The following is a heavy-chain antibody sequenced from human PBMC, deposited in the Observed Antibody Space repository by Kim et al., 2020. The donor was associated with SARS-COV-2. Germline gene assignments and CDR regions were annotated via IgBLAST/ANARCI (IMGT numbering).Heavy chain of an antibody. J-gene: IGHJ6*02. V-gene: IGHV4-31*03. CDR2: IQYSGST. CDR3: ARDARYFDWLLAGGYNFYXXDV. D-gene: IGHD3-9*01. CDR1: GGSISSGGYY. Sequence: SETLSLTCTVSGGSISSGGYYWTWIRQDPRKGLEWIGYIQYSGSTYYNPSLKSRVLISVDTAKNQFSLKLRSVTAADTAVYYCARDARYFDWLLAGGYNFYXXDVWGQGXTVTVS.